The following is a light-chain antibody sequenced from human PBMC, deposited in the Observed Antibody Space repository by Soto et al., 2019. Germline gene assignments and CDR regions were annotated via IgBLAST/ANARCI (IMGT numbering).Light chain of an antibody. V-gene: IGLV2-11*01. CDR2: DVN. CDR1: SSAIRGYDH. CDR3: CSYAGSYTDVA. Sequence: QSALTQPRSVSGSPGQSVTISCTGTSSAIRGYDHVSWYQHHPGKAPKLMIYDVNRRPLGVPDRFSGSKSGNTASLTISGLQAEDEADYYCCSYAGSYTDVAFGGGTKVTVL. J-gene: IGLJ2*01.